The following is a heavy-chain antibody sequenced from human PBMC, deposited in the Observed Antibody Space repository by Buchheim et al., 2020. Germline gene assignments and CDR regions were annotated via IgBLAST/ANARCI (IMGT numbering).Heavy chain of an antibody. D-gene: IGHD4/OR15-4a*01. CDR2: ISISGDTI. Sequence: EVHLVESGGGLVQPGGSLRLSCVASGFTFSIYEINWVRQAPGKGLEWFSYISISGDTIYYAGSVKGRFTISSDNAKTSVYLQMNSLRAEDTAVYYCARARGTNYGFDFWGQGTL. J-gene: IGHJ4*02. V-gene: IGHV3-48*03. CDR3: ARARGTNYGFDF. CDR1: GFTFSIYE.